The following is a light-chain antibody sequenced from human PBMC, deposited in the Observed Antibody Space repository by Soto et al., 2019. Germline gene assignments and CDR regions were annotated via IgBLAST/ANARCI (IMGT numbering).Light chain of an antibody. Sequence: DIQMTQSPSSVSAAVGDRVTITCRASQDINNRLAWFQQRPGRAPKYLIQAASILQSGFPSRFSGSGYGTEFTLTISSLQPDDFATYYCQQYNTYSSLTFGGGTKV. J-gene: IGKJ4*01. CDR3: QQYNTYSSLT. CDR1: QDINNR. V-gene: IGKV1-16*01. CDR2: AAS.